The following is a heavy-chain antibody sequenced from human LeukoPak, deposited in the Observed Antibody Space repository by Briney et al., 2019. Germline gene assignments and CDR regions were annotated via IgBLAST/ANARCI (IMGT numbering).Heavy chain of an antibody. CDR1: GFTFSSYW. Sequence: GGSLRLSCAASGFTFSSYWMHWVRQAPGKGLVWVSRIKSDGSSTSYADSVKGRFTISRDNAKNTLYLQMNSLRAEDTVVYYCASPLYYGMDVWGQGTTVTVSS. CDR2: IKSDGSST. J-gene: IGHJ6*02. V-gene: IGHV3-74*01. CDR3: ASPLYYGMDV.